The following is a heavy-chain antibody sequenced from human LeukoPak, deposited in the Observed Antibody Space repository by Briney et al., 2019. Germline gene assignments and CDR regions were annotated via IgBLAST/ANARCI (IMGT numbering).Heavy chain of an antibody. CDR3: ARGPPYYDFWSGYYDY. J-gene: IGHJ4*02. D-gene: IGHD3-3*01. CDR2: INPNSGGT. V-gene: IGHV1-2*02. Sequence: ASVKVSCKASGYTFTGYYMHWVRQAPVQGLEWMGWINPNSGGTNYAQKFQGRVTMTRDTSISTAYMELSRLRSDDTAVYYCARGPPYYDFWSGYYDYWGQGTLVTVSS. CDR1: GYTFTGYY.